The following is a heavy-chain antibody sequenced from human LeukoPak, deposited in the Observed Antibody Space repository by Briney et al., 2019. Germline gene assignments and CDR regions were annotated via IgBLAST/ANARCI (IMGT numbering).Heavy chain of an antibody. CDR3: ARGPSGWGSLDS. J-gene: IGHJ4*02. CDR2: INSDGSST. Sequence: GGSLRLSCAASGFTFSSYWMHWVRQAPGKGLVWVSRINSDGSSTNYADSVKGRFTISRDNAKNTLYLQVKSLRAEDMAVYYCARGPSGWGSLDSWGQGTLVTVSS. D-gene: IGHD7-27*01. CDR1: GFTFSSYW. V-gene: IGHV3-74*01.